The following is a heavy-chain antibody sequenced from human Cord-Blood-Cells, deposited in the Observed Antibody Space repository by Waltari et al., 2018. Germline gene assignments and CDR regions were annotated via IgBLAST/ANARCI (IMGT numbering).Heavy chain of an antibody. CDR2: ISSSSSYT. D-gene: IGHD1-1*01. V-gene: IGHV3-11*05. CDR3: ARERGTGDFDY. CDR1: EFTFSDYY. Sequence: QVQLVESGGGLVKPGGSLRLSCAASEFTFSDYYMSWIRQAPGKGLEWVSYISSSSSYTNYADSVKGRFTISRDNAKNSLYLQMNSLRAEDTAVYYCARERGTGDFDYWGQGTLVTVSS. J-gene: IGHJ4*02.